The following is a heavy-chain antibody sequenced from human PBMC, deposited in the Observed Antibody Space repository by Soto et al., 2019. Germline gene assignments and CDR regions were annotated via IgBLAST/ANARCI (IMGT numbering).Heavy chain of an antibody. CDR1: GFTFSSYA. J-gene: IGHJ3*02. V-gene: IGHV3-30-3*01. D-gene: IGHD2-2*02. CDR2: ISYDGSNK. Sequence: GGSLRLSCAAAGFTFSSYAMHWVRQAPGKGLEWVAVISYDGSNKYYADSVKGRFTISRDNSKNTLYLQMNSLRAEDTAVYYCARDGYCSSTSCYTPVVVTGTTRGAFDIWGQGTMVTVSS. CDR3: ARDGYCSSTSCYTPVVVTGTTRGAFDI.